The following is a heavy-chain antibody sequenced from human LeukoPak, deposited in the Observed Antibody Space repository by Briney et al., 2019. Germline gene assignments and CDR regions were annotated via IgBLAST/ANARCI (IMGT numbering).Heavy chain of an antibody. CDR2: IIPIFGTA. Sequence: ASVKVSRKASGGTFSSYAISWVRQAPGQGLEWMGGIIPIFGTANYAQKFQGRVTITADESTSTAYMELSSLRSEDTAVYYCASSGIAVAGTRYYFDYWGQGTLVTVSS. V-gene: IGHV1-69*01. D-gene: IGHD6-19*01. CDR3: ASSGIAVAGTRYYFDY. J-gene: IGHJ4*02. CDR1: GGTFSSYA.